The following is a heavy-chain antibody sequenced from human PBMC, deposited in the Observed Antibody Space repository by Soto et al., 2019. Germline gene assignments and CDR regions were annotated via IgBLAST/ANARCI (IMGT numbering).Heavy chain of an antibody. CDR2: ISSSGSTI. V-gene: IGHV3-48*03. CDR1: GFTFSSYE. D-gene: IGHD2-2*01. CDR3: ARDGVVPAAGWFDP. Sequence: PGGSLRLSCAASGFTFSSYEMNWVRQAPGKGLEWVSYISSSGSTIYYADSVKGRFTISRDNAKNSLYLQMNSLRAEDTAVYYCARDGVVPAAGWFDPWGQGTLVTVSS. J-gene: IGHJ5*02.